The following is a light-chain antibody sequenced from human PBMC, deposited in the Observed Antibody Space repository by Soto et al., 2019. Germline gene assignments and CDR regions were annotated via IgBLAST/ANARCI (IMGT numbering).Light chain of an antibody. CDR1: QSVRSN. J-gene: IGKJ1*01. Sequence: EIVMTQSPGTLSVSPGERATLSCMASQSVRSNLAWYQQKPGQAPRLLIYGASTRATGIPAGLSGSGSGTEFTLTISSLRSEDYAVYYCQQYNNLPPTFGQGTKVEIK. CDR2: GAS. CDR3: QQYNNLPPT. V-gene: IGKV3-15*01.